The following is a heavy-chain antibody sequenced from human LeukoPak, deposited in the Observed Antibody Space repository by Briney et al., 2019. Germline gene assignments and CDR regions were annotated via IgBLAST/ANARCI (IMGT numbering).Heavy chain of an antibody. CDR1: GFTFSSYS. J-gene: IGHJ6*04. D-gene: IGHD4-17*01. V-gene: IGHV3-21*01. CDR2: ISSSSSYI. CDR3: ARAYYGDRRVYYCYGMDV. Sequence: GGSLRLSCAASGFTFSSYSVHWVRQAPGKGLEGVSSISSSSSYIYYADSVKGRFTLSRDNAKNSLYLQMNSLRAEDTAVYYCARAYYGDRRVYYCYGMDVWGKGATVTVSS.